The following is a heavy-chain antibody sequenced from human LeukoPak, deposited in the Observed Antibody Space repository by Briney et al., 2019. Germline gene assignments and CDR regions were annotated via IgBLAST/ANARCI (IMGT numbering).Heavy chain of an antibody. Sequence: GGSLRLSCAASGFSFSNYVMSWVRQSPGKGLEWVSGISGSSVTINYADSVRGRFTISRDNSKSTLYLQMNSLRAEDTAIYYCAREDPGHWSRRAFDIWGQGTMVTVSS. J-gene: IGHJ3*02. CDR2: ISGSSVTI. CDR3: AREDPGHWSRRAFDI. V-gene: IGHV3-23*01. CDR1: GFSFSNYV. D-gene: IGHD2-8*02.